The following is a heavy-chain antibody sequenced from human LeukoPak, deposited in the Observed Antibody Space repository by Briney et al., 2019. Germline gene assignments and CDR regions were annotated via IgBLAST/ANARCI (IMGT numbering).Heavy chain of an antibody. J-gene: IGHJ5*02. CDR3: ARDHNWNDVGWFDP. CDR1: GYTFTSYG. V-gene: IGHV1-69*05. D-gene: IGHD1-1*01. CDR2: IIPIFGTA. Sequence: SVKVSCKASGYTFTSYGISWVRQAPGQGLEWMGGIIPIFGTANYAQKFQGRVTITTDESTSTAYMELSSLRSEDTAVYYCARDHNWNDVGWFDPWGQGTLVTVSS.